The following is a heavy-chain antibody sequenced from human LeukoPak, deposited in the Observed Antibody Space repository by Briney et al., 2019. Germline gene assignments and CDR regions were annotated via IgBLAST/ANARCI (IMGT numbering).Heavy chain of an antibody. V-gene: IGHV1-69*05. CDR1: GGAFSSYP. CDR2: IIPIFGTA. D-gene: IGHD4-23*01. CDR3: STPLKYGGSRQVFDP. J-gene: IGHJ2*01. Sequence: SVKVSCKACGGAFSSYPINGVRQAPGRGREGVGGIIPIFGTANYAQKFQGRVTITTDESTSTAYMELSSLRSEETAVYYCSTPLKYGGSRQVFDPWGRGTLVTVSS.